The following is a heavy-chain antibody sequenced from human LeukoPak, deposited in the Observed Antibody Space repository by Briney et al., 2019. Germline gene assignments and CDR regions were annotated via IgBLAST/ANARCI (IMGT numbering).Heavy chain of an antibody. CDR3: ARAHTSSWYMDY. CDR1: GGSFSGYY. CDR2: IDHSGST. D-gene: IGHD6-13*01. J-gene: IGHJ4*02. Sequence: SETLSLTCAVYGGSFSGYYWSWIRQPPGKGLEWIGEIDHSGSTNYNPSLKSRVTISVDTSENQLSLKLSSVTAADTALYYCARAHTSSWYMDYWGQGTLVTVSS. V-gene: IGHV4-34*01.